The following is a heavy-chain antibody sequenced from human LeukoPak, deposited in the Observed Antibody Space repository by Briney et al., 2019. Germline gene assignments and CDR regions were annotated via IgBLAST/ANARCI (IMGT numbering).Heavy chain of an antibody. CDR1: GGSFSGYY. J-gene: IGHJ4*02. D-gene: IGHD1-14*01. Sequence: SETLSLTCAVYGGSFSGYYWSWIRQPPGKGLEWIGEINHSGSTNYNPSLKSRVTISVDTSKNQFSLKLSSVTAADTAVYYCVRQGRPEDYWGQGTLVTVSS. V-gene: IGHV4-34*01. CDR2: INHSGST. CDR3: VRQGRPEDY.